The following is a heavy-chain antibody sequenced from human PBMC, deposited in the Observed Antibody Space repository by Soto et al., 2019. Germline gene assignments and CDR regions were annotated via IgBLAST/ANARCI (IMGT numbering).Heavy chain of an antibody. J-gene: IGHJ2*01. CDR1: GYTFTSYD. V-gene: IGHV1-8*01. Sequence: QVQLVQSGAEVKKPGASVKVSCKASGYTFTSYDINWVRQATGQVLEWMGWMNPNSGNTGYAQKFQGRVTMTRNTSISTAYMELSSLRSEDTAVYYCARGLGYYDFWSEGVHWYFDLWGRGTLVTVSS. CDR3: ARGLGYYDFWSEGVHWYFDL. D-gene: IGHD3-3*01. CDR2: MNPNSGNT.